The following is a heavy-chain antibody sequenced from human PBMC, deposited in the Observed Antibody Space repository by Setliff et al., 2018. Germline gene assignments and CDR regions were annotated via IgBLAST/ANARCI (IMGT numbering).Heavy chain of an antibody. CDR3: ARDRTAYSYGLDV. Sequence: PSETLSLTCTVSGGSVSPYFWSWIRQPPGKGLQWIDYIYHNGNTNFNPSLKSRVNMSIDTSKNQFALNLKSVTAADTAVYYCARDRTAYSYGLDVWGQGTTVTGSS. J-gene: IGHJ6*02. CDR2: IYHNGNT. CDR1: GGSVSPYF. V-gene: IGHV4-59*02. D-gene: IGHD5-18*01.